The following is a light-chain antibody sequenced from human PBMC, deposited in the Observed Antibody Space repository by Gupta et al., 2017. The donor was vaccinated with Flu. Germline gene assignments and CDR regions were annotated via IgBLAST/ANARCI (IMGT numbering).Light chain of an antibody. CDR1: QSLVYKNGITY. V-gene: IGKV2-30*01. Sequence: VTLGQAASISCRSSQSLVYKNGITYLDWFQQRPGQSPRRIIYEVSKRDFGVPDRFSGSGSVTDFTLKSSRGEAEDVGVYYCTRGKHPWTFGQGTMMEI. J-gene: IGKJ2*02. CDR3: TRGKHPWT. CDR2: EVS.